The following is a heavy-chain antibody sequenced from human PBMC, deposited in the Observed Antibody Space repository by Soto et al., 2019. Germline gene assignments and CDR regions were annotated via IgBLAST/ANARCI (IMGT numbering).Heavy chain of an antibody. CDR2: TYHSGNP. CDR1: GGSIRTGGYS. J-gene: IGHJ4*02. D-gene: IGHD4-17*01. Sequence: QLQLQESGSGLVKPSQTLSLTCTVSGGSIRTGGYSWSWIRQPPGKGLEWIGNTYHSGNPYYNPSLKSRVARSVDGSKNPFSLKVSSVTGADTAVYYCAREDYGDYGGYFDYWGQGSLVTVSS. V-gene: IGHV4-30-2*01. CDR3: AREDYGDYGGYFDY.